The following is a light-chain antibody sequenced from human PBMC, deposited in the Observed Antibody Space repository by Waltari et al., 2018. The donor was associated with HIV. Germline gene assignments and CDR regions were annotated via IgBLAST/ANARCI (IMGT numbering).Light chain of an antibody. CDR3: CSYAGSYTFVV. J-gene: IGLJ3*02. CDR2: DVY. CDR1: SSDVGGYNY. Sequence: QSALTQPRSVSGSPGQSVTISCTGTSSDVGGYNYVSCYQQHPGKAPRLMISDVYKRPSGVPDRFSGSKSGNTASLTISGLQAEDEADYYCCSYAGSYTFVVFGGGTKLTVL. V-gene: IGLV2-11*01.